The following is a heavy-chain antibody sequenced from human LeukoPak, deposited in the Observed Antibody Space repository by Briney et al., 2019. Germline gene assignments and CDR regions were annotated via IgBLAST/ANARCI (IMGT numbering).Heavy chain of an antibody. CDR2: IQSGGST. CDR1: GFTVSSNY. V-gene: IGHV3-53*01. J-gene: IGHJ3*01. CDR3: ARGGAFDV. Sequence: GGSPRLSCAASGFTVSSNYMSWVRQAPGKGLEWVSIIQSGGSTYYEDPVKGRFTISRDNSKNTVYLEMNSLRVEDTATYYCARGGAFDVWGQGTMVTVS.